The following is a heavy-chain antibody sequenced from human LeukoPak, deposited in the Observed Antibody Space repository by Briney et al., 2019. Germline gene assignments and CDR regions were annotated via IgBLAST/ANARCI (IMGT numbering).Heavy chain of an antibody. V-gene: IGHV3-30*09. Sequence: PGGSLRPSCAVSALTFSSYAMHWDSPAHGEGMEWVAAILYDGSKKYYAGSMKSRVAISTDNSKNALYLQRNSLRAEDTSVYYCARGWELLIPFDIWGQGTMVTVSS. CDR2: ILYDGSKK. D-gene: IGHD1-26*01. CDR1: ALTFSSYA. CDR3: ARGWELLIPFDI. J-gene: IGHJ3*02.